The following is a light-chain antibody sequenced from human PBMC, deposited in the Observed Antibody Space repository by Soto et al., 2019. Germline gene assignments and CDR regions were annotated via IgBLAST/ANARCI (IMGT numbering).Light chain of an antibody. Sequence: QAVVTQPPSASGTPGQRVSISCSGSTSNVGSNTVTWYQQVPGTAPKLLISSNNQRPSGVPDRFSGSKSGTSASLAISGLQSEDEADYHCAAWDDSLNGWVFGGGTKVTVL. CDR2: SNN. V-gene: IGLV1-44*01. CDR3: AAWDDSLNGWV. CDR1: TSNVGSNT. J-gene: IGLJ3*02.